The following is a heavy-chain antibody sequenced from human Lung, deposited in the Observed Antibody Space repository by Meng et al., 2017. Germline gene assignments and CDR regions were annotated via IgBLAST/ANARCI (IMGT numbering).Heavy chain of an antibody. Sequence: DGQLVESGGGLVPPGGSLSLSCAASGFTFTDHWMHWVRQGPGKGLVWVSRINRDGTKPTYADSVKGRFTISRDNAKNTLYLQMNNLRAEDTAFYYCTNDRLNHWGQGALVTVSS. J-gene: IGHJ1*01. D-gene: IGHD1-1*01. V-gene: IGHV3-74*01. CDR2: INRDGTKP. CDR1: GFTFTDHW. CDR3: TNDRLNH.